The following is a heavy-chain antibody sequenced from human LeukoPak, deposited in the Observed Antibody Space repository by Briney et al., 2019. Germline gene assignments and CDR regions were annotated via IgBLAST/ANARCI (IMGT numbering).Heavy chain of an antibody. Sequence: SETLSLTCTVSGGSISGYYWSWIRQPPGKGLEWIGYIYYSGSTNYNPSLKSRVTISVDTSKNQFSLKLSSVTAADTAVYYCAREGGIAARGVDYWGQGTLVTVSS. D-gene: IGHD6-6*01. CDR2: IYYSGST. V-gene: IGHV4-59*01. CDR1: GGSISGYY. J-gene: IGHJ4*02. CDR3: AREGGIAARGVDY.